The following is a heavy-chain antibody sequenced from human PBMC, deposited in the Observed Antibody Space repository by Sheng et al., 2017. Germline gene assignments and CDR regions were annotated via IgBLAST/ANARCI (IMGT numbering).Heavy chain of an antibody. CDR1: GFTFDDYG. V-gene: IGHV3-20*04. Sequence: EVQLVESGGGVVRPGGSLRLSCAASGFTFDDYGMSWVRQAPGKGLEWVSGINWNGGSTGYADSVKGRFTISRDNAKNSLYLQMNSLRAEDTALYYCARAPYYGSGSYWNWFDPWGQGTLVHRLL. CDR3: ARAPYYGSGSYWNWFDP. CDR2: INWNGGST. D-gene: IGHD3-10*01. J-gene: IGHJ5*02.